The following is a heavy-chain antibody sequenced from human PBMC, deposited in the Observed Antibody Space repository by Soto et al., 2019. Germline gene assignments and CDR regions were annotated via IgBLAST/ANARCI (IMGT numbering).Heavy chain of an antibody. CDR2: FSAGGDYR. CDR1: XXXXXDYS. CDR3: AREERYDRGVYHDEGIDY. V-gene: IGHV3-23*01. J-gene: IGHJ4*02. D-gene: IGHD3-10*02. Sequence: EVQLLQSGXXXAQXXXXXXLSCXXXXXXXXDYSXXXVRRATGKGLEWVSAFSAGGDYRHYADSVKGRFTISRDNSKNPLSLQKNSLRAEDTARYYCAREERYDRGVYHDEGIDYWGQGTLVTVSS.